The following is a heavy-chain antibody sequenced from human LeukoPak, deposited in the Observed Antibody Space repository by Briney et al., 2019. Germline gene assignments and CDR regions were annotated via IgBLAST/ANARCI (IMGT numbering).Heavy chain of an antibody. CDR3: AKSPSPPGIAVAGTAPIDY. CDR1: GFTFSSYG. Sequence: PGGSLRLSCAASGFTFSSYGMHWVRQAPGKGLEWVAFIRYDGSNKYYADSVKGRFTISRDNSKNTPYLQMNSLRAEDTAVYYCAKSPSPPGIAVAGTAPIDYWGQGTLVTVSS. CDR2: IRYDGSNK. V-gene: IGHV3-30*02. D-gene: IGHD6-19*01. J-gene: IGHJ4*02.